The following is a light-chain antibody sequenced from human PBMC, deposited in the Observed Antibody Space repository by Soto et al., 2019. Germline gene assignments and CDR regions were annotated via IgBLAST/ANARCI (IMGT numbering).Light chain of an antibody. CDR1: QSVRSTY. V-gene: IGKV3-20*01. J-gene: IGKJ4*01. CDR3: QQYNNWPSLT. CDR2: GAS. Sequence: DIVLTQSPGTLSLSPGDRATLSCRSSQSVRSTYLAWYQQKPGQAPRLLIYGASSRATGIPDRFSGSGSGTEFTLTISSLQSEDFAVYYCQQYNNWPSLTFGGGTKVDIK.